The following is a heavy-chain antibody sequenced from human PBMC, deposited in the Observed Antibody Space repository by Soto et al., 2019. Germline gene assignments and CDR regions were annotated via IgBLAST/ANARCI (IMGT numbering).Heavy chain of an antibody. V-gene: IGHV1-69*12. Sequence: QVQLVQSGAEVKKPGSSVKVSCKASGGTFSSYAISLVRQAPGQGLEWMGGIIPIFGTANYAQKFQGRVTITADESTSTAYMELSSLRSEDTAVYYCATVESGWPRGWFDPWGQGTLVTVSS. CDR3: ATVESGWPRGWFDP. J-gene: IGHJ5*02. CDR1: GGTFSSYA. D-gene: IGHD6-19*01. CDR2: IIPIFGTA.